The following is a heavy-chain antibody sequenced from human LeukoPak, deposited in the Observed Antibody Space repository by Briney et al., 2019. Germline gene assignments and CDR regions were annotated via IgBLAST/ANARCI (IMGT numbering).Heavy chain of an antibody. V-gene: IGHV4-34*01. CDR2: INHSGST. D-gene: IGHD4/OR15-4a*01. J-gene: IGHJ4*02. CDR3: ARGLYGAYDY. CDR1: GGSFSGYY. Sequence: SETLSLTCAVYGGSFSGYYWSWIRQPPRKGLEWIGEINHSGSTNYNPSLKSRVTISVDTSKNQFSLKLSSVTAADTAVYYCARGLYGAYDYWGQGTLVTVSS.